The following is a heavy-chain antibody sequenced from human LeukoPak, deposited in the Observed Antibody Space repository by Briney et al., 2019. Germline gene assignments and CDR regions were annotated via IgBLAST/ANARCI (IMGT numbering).Heavy chain of an antibody. CDR2: FSYSGST. J-gene: IGHJ4*02. CDR3: ARQGSYSLDHLDY. D-gene: IGHD3-10*01. Sequence: SETLSLTRTVSGGSISSYYWSWIRQPPGKGLEWIGYFSYSGSTNYNPSLKSRVTMSVDTSKNQFSLKLTSVTAADTGVYYCARQGSYSLDHLDYWGQGTLVTVSS. CDR1: GGSISSYY. V-gene: IGHV4-59*08.